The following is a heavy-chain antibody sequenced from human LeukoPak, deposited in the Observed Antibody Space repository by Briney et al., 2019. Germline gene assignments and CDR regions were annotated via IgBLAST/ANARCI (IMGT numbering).Heavy chain of an antibody. CDR3: AKGSLYGGMSYFDY. J-gene: IGHJ4*02. Sequence: GGSLRLSCAASGFTFSSYAMHWVRQAPGKGLEWVAVISYDGSNKYYADSVKGRFTISRDNAKNSLYLQMNSLRAEDTALYYCAKGSLYGGMSYFDYWGQGTLVTVSS. CDR2: ISYDGSNK. V-gene: IGHV3-30-3*01. D-gene: IGHD4-23*01. CDR1: GFTFSSYA.